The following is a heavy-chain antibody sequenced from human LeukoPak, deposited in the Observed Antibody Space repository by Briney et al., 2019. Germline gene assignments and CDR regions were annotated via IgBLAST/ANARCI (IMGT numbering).Heavy chain of an antibody. CDR3: SGSGSLPTTYYYYMDV. CDR1: GFTFSSYA. Sequence: AGGSLRLSCAASGFTFSSYAMSWVRQAPGKGLEWVAFIRYDGSNKYYADSVKGRFTISRDNSKNTLYLQMNSLRAEDTAVYFCSGSGSLPTTYYYYMDVWGKGTTVTVSS. J-gene: IGHJ6*03. V-gene: IGHV3-30*02. D-gene: IGHD3-22*01. CDR2: IRYDGSNK.